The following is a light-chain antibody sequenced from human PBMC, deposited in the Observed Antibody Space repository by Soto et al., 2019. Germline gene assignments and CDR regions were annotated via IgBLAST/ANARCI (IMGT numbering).Light chain of an antibody. V-gene: IGKV3-20*01. CDR3: QQYDGSPRT. Sequence: EMVLTQAPGTLSVSPGESATLSCSASQSLNSNSLAWYQQKPGQAPRLLIYNAYNRASGIPDRFSGSGSGTDFTLTISRLEPEDFVVYHCQQYDGSPRTFGQGTKVDIK. CDR2: NAY. J-gene: IGKJ1*01. CDR1: QSLNSNS.